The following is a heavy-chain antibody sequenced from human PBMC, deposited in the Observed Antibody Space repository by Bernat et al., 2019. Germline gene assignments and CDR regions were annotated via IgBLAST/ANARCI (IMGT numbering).Heavy chain of an antibody. V-gene: IGHV3-30-3*01. CDR1: GFTFSSYA. J-gene: IGHJ4*02. CDR3: ARDIGHSSSWYDPLYFDY. CDR2: ISFDGSNK. D-gene: IGHD6-13*01. Sequence: QVQLVESGGGVVQPGRSLRLSCAASGFTFSSYAMHWVRQAPGKGLEWVAVISFDGSNKYYADSVKGRFTISRDSSKNTLYLQMNSLRAEDTAVYYCARDIGHSSSWYDPLYFDYWGQGTLVTVSS.